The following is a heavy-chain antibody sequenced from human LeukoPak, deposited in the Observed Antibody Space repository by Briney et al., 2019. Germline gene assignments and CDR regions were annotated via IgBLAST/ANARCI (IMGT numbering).Heavy chain of an antibody. CDR2: IYHSGST. D-gene: IGHD6-13*01. CDR1: GYSISSGYY. V-gene: IGHV4-38-2*01. CDR3: AREEQQPSTNWFDP. Sequence: SETLSLTCAVSGYSISSGYYWGWIRQPPGKGLEWIGSIYHSGSTYYNPSLKSRVTISVDKSKNQFSLKLSSVTAADTAVYYCAREEQQPSTNWFDPWGQGTLVTVSS. J-gene: IGHJ5*02.